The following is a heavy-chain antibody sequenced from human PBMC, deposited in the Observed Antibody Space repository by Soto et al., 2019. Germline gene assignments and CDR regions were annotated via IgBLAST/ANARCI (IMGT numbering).Heavy chain of an antibody. CDR2: INPYTSTT. V-gene: IGHV1-46*01. Sequence: GASVKVSCKASGYTFTSYYIHWVRQAPGQGLEWMGIINPYTSTTTYSQKFQGRVAITRDTSTSTANMELSSLRSEDTAVYYCARDNMYYYGSGSYYNAMDVWGQGTTVTVSS. CDR1: GYTFTSYY. D-gene: IGHD3-10*01. J-gene: IGHJ6*02. CDR3: ARDNMYYYGSGSYYNAMDV.